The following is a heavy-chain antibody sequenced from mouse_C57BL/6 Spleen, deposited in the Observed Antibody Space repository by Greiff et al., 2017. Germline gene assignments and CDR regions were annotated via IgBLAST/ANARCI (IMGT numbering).Heavy chain of an antibody. D-gene: IGHD4-1*01. CDR1: GYSITSGYD. CDR3: ARRTGDYYAMDY. CDR2: ISYSGST. J-gene: IGHJ4*01. V-gene: IGHV3-1*01. Sequence: EVQLQESGPGMVKPSQSLSLTCTVTGYSITSGYDWHWIRHFPGNKLEWMGYISYSGSTNYNPSLKSRISITHDTSKNHFFLKLNSVTTEDTATYYCARRTGDYYAMDYWGQGTTVTGSS.